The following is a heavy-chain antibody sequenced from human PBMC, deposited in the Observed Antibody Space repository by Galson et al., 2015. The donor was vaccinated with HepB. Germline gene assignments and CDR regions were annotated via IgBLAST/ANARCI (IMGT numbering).Heavy chain of an antibody. Sequence: SVKVSCKASGGTLRNYGISWLRQVPGQGLEWMGGIIPVFATANYGQLFQGRVTITADDFTTTLELTGLTSEDTAVFYCATGTGSYYAPDVWGKGTTVIVSS. V-gene: IGHV1-69*13. J-gene: IGHJ6*04. D-gene: IGHD3-10*01. CDR3: ATGTGSYYAPDV. CDR1: GGTLRNYG. CDR2: IIPVFATA.